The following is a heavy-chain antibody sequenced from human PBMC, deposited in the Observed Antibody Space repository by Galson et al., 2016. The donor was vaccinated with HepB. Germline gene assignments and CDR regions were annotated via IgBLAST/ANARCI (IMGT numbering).Heavy chain of an antibody. CDR1: GFMFSGYA. Sequence: SLRLSCAACGFMFSGYAMSWVRQAPGKGLEWVAMFSYDGTNKYYGDSVKGRFTISRDNSKNTVYLQMNSLRPEDTAVYYCARDVHTSLIGSGWAFDLWGQGTRVTVSS. D-gene: IGHD5-18*01. CDR3: ARDVHTSLIGSGWAFDL. CDR2: FSYDGTNK. J-gene: IGHJ3*01. V-gene: IGHV3-30*03.